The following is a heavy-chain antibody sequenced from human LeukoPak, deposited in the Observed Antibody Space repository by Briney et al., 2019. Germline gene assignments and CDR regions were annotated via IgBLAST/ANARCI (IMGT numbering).Heavy chain of an antibody. CDR3: ARGPYSNYGDYFDY. CDR1: GFTFSSYA. J-gene: IGHJ4*02. D-gene: IGHD4-11*01. CDR2: ISYDGSNK. Sequence: PGRSLRLSCAASGFTFSSYATHWVRQAPGKGLEWVAVISYDGSNKYYADSVKGRFTISRDNSKNTLYLQMNSLRAEDTAVYYCARGPYSNYGDYFDYWGQGTLATVSS. V-gene: IGHV3-30*01.